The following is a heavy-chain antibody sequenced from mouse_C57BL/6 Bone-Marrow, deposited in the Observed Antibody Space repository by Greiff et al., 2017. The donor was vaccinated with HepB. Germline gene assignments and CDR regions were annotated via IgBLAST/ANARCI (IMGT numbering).Heavy chain of an antibody. D-gene: IGHD2-3*01. CDR2: INPGSGGT. V-gene: IGHV1-54*01. J-gene: IGHJ3*01. CDR3: ARWRGYSRAWFAY. CDR1: GYAFTNYL. Sequence: QVQLQQSGAELVRPGTSVKVSCKASGYAFTNYLIEWVKQRPGQGLEWIGVINPGSGGTNYNEKFKGKATLTADKSSSTAYMQLSSLTSEDSAVYFCARWRGYSRAWFAYWGQGTLVTVSA.